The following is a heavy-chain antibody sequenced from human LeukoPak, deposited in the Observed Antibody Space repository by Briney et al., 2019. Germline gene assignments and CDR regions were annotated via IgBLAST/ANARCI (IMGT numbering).Heavy chain of an antibody. CDR1: GFTFSTYA. Sequence: GGSLRLSCAASGFTFSTYAMSWVRQAPGKGLEWVSDISGGDGSTYYADSVKGRFTISRDNSKNTLYLQMNSPRAEDTAVYYCAKGYCGSTNCYGDYWGQGTLVTVSS. CDR3: AKGYCGSTNCYGDY. D-gene: IGHD2-2*01. CDR2: ISGGDGST. J-gene: IGHJ4*02. V-gene: IGHV3-23*01.